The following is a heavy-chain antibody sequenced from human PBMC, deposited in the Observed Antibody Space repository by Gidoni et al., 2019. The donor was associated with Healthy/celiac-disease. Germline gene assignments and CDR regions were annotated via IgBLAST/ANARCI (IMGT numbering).Heavy chain of an antibody. CDR1: GGSFSGYY. Sequence: QVQLQQWGAGLLKPSETLSLTCAVYGGSFSGYYWSWIRQPPGKGLEWIGEINHCGSTNYNPSLKSRVTISVDTSKNQFSLKLSSVTAADTAVYYCARATLRVVYGDYDGGPMDVWGKGTTVTVSS. CDR2: INHCGST. D-gene: IGHD4-17*01. V-gene: IGHV4-34*01. J-gene: IGHJ6*03. CDR3: ARATLRVVYGDYDGGPMDV.